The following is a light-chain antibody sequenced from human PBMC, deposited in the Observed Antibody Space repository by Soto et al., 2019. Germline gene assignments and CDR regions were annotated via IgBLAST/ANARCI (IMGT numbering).Light chain of an antibody. CDR2: EGS. V-gene: IGLV2-23*01. J-gene: IGLJ2*01. Sequence: QLVLTQPASVSGSPGQSITISCTGTSSDVGSYNLVSWYQHHPGKAPKLMLYEGSKRPSGVSNRFSGSKSGNTASLTISGLQAEDEADYYCCSYAGSSTLVFGAGTKLTVL. CDR3: CSYAGSSTLV. CDR1: SSDVGSYNL.